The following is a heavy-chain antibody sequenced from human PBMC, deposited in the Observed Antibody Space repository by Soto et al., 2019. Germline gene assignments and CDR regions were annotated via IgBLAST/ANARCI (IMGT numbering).Heavy chain of an antibody. Sequence: SETLSLTCTVSGDSMDSFYWNWIRQPPGKGLEWIGNIYYTGSTNYNPSLKSRVSISIDTSKNQFSLQVSSVTAADTAIYYCARDATLRHWGHGTLVT. D-gene: IGHD2-15*01. CDR3: ARDATLRH. V-gene: IGHV4-59*01. CDR1: GDSMDSFY. J-gene: IGHJ4*01. CDR2: IYYTGST.